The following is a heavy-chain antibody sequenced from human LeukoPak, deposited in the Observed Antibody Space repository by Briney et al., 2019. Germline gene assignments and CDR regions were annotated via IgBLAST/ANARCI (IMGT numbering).Heavy chain of an antibody. CDR3: TKDPNGDYVGAFDP. D-gene: IGHD4-17*01. Sequence: PGGSLRLSCAASGFTFSDYAMSWVRQAPGKGPEWVSAITGGGRTYYADSVKGRFTISRDSSKNTLYLQMNSLRAEDTAVYYCTKDPNGDYVGAFDPWGQGTLVTVSS. V-gene: IGHV3-23*01. CDR1: GFTFSDYA. J-gene: IGHJ5*02. CDR2: ITGGGRT.